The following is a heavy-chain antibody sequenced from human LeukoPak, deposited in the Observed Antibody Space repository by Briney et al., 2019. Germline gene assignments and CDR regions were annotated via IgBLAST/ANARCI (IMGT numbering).Heavy chain of an antibody. Sequence: GGSLRLSCVASGFTFSSYAMHWVRQAPGKGLEWVAVISYDGSNKYHADSVKGRFTISRDNSKNTLYLQMNSLRAEDTAVYYCARDFYEYSFGYWGQGTLVTVSS. CDR1: GFTFSSYA. D-gene: IGHD3-3*01. CDR2: ISYDGSNK. CDR3: ARDFYEYSFGY. V-gene: IGHV3-30-3*01. J-gene: IGHJ4*02.